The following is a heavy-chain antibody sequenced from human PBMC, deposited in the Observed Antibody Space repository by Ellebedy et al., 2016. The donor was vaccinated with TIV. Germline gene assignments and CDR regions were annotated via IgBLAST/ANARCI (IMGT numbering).Heavy chain of an antibody. D-gene: IGHD3-10*01. J-gene: IGHJ4*02. CDR2: IITIFGTA. V-gene: IGHV1-69*13. CDR1: GATFNNFA. CDR3: ARDRGITLVRGVSYYFDY. Sequence: AASVKVSCKASGATFNNFAITWVRQAPGQGLEWMGGIITIFGTANYAQKFQGRVTITADESTSTAYMELSSLTSEDTAVYYCARDRGITLVRGVSYYFDYWGQGTLVTVSS.